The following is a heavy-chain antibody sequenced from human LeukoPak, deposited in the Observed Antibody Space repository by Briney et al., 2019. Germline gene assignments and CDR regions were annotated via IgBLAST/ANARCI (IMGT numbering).Heavy chain of an antibody. CDR1: GFSFTSYA. CDR3: AKGGWLDN. J-gene: IGHJ4*02. V-gene: IGHV3-23*01. Sequence: GGSLRLSCAASGFSFTSYAMSWVRQAPGKGLEWLSRISESEGTTHYADSVQGRFTISRDNSENTLFLQMISLRVDDTAVYYCAKGGWLDNWGQGTLVTVSS. CDR2: ISESEGTT. D-gene: IGHD2-15*01.